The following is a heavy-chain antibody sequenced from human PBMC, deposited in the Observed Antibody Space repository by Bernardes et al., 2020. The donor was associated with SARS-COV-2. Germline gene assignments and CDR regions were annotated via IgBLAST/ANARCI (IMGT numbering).Heavy chain of an antibody. CDR2: IGAAGDT. D-gene: IGHD6-13*01. Sequence: GGSLRLSCAASGFTFSTYDMHWVRQTTGKGLEWVSGIGAAGDTYYPDSVKGRFTISRKNAMNSLFLQMNSLRAGDTAVYYCARGAPTGSWFGFDPWGQGTLVTVSS. CDR1: GFTFSTYD. V-gene: IGHV3-13*01. J-gene: IGHJ5*02. CDR3: ARGAPTGSWFGFDP.